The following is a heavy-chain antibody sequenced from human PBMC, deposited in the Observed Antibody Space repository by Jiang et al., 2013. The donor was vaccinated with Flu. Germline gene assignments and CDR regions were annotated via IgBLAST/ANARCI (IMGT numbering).Heavy chain of an antibody. CDR2: IYYSGST. J-gene: IGHJ6*02. V-gene: IGHV4-39*07. Sequence: GLVKPSETLSLTCTVSGGSISSSSYYWGWIRQPPGKGLEWIGSIYYSGSTNYNPSLKSRVTISVDTSKNQFSLKLTSVTAADTAVYYCARDTAMAWGIDVWGQGTTVTVSS. CDR1: GGSISSSSYY. D-gene: IGHD5-18*01. CDR3: ARDTAMAWGIDV.